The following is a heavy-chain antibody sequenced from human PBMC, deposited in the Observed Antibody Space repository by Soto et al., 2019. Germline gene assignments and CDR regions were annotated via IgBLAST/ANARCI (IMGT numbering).Heavy chain of an antibody. CDR3: ARDPDYGDYGTSPADDY. D-gene: IGHD4-17*01. Sequence: QVQLVQSGAEEKKPGASVKVSCKASGYTFTSYAMHWVRQSPGQRLEWMGWLNAGNGNTKYSQKFQGRVNITRDTSESTAYMELSSLRSEDTAVYFCARDPDYGDYGTSPADDYWGQGNMVTVSS. CDR2: LNAGNGNT. V-gene: IGHV1-3*05. CDR1: GYTFTSYA. J-gene: IGHJ4*02.